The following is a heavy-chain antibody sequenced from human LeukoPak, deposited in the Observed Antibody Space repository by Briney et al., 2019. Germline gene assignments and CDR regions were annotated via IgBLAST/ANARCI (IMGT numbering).Heavy chain of an antibody. CDR1: GYTFTSYG. D-gene: IGHD6-13*01. CDR3: ARDQRIAAAGTLDY. V-gene: IGHV1-18*01. J-gene: IGHJ4*02. Sequence: ASVKVSCKASGYTFTSYGISGVRQAPGQGLEWMGWISAYNGNTNYAQKLQSRVTMTTDTSTSTAYMELRSLRSDDTAVYYCARDQRIAAAGTLDYWGQGTLVTVSS. CDR2: ISAYNGNT.